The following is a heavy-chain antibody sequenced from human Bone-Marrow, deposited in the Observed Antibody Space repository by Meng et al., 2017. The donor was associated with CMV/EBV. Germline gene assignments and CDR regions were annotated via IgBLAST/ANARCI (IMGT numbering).Heavy chain of an antibody. D-gene: IGHD5-18*01. V-gene: IGHV3-7*01. Sequence: SGFTFRSYWMSWVRQAPGKGLEWVANIKQDGSEKYYVDSVKGRFTISRDNAKNSLYLQMNSLRAEDTAVYYCARGVRGYSYLNYFDYWGQGTLVTVSS. CDR1: GFTFRSYW. J-gene: IGHJ4*02. CDR3: ARGVRGYSYLNYFDY. CDR2: IKQDGSEK.